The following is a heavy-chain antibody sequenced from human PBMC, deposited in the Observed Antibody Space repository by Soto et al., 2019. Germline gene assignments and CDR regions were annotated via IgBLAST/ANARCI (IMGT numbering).Heavy chain of an antibody. Sequence: EVQLLDSGGGLVQPGGSLRLSCAASGFTFSNYVMNWVRQAPGKGLDWVSAISASGGSTYYADSVKGRFTISRDNSKKSLYVQMSSRRAEDTAVYYCAKGPSGSGYVLDYWGQGTLVTVSS. V-gene: IGHV3-23*01. CDR3: AKGPSGSGYVLDY. J-gene: IGHJ4*02. CDR2: ISASGGST. CDR1: GFTFSNYV. D-gene: IGHD5-12*01.